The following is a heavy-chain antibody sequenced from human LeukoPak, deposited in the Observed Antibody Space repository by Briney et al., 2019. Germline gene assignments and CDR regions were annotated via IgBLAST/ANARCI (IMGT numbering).Heavy chain of an antibody. CDR2: INHSGST. J-gene: IGHJ5*02. D-gene: IGHD3-9*01. CDR1: GFTFSSYG. Sequence: GSLRLSCAASGFTFSSYGMHWIRQPPGKGLEWIGEINHSGSTNYNPSLKSRVTISVDTSKNQFSLKLSSVTAADTAVYYCARSHGVIITYNWFDPWGQGTLVTVSS. V-gene: IGHV4-34*08. CDR3: ARSHGVIITYNWFDP.